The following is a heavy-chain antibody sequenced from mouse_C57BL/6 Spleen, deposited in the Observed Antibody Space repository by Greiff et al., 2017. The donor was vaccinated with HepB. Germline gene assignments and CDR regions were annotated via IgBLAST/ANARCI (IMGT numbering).Heavy chain of an antibody. CDR1: GYTFTDYY. Sequence: VQLQQSGPELVKPGASVKISCKASGYTFTDYYMNWVKQSHGKSLEWIGDINPNNGGTSYNQKFKGKATLTVDKSSSTAYMELRSLTSEDSAVYYCARTADSSGYVWYAMDYWGQGTSVTVSS. D-gene: IGHD3-2*02. CDR2: INPNNGGT. CDR3: ARTADSSGYVWYAMDY. V-gene: IGHV1-26*01. J-gene: IGHJ4*01.